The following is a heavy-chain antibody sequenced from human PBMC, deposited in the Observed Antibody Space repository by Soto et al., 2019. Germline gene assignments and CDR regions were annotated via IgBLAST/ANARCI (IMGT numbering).Heavy chain of an antibody. D-gene: IGHD6-6*01. Sequence: EVQLVESGGGLVKPGGSLRLSCEASGFTFSSYSMSWVRQAPGKGLEWVSSLSSGSNNIYYAESVKGRFTISRDNARNSLFLRMNSLRAEDTGLYFCARVESSSSLFYYGMDVWGPGTTVTVSS. CDR2: LSSGSNNI. J-gene: IGHJ6*02. CDR1: GFTFSSYS. V-gene: IGHV3-21*01. CDR3: ARVESSSSLFYYGMDV.